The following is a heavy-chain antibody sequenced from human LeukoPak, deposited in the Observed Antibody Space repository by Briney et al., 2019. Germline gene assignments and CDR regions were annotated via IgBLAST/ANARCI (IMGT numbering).Heavy chain of an antibody. V-gene: IGHV4-39*01. Sequence: SETLSLTCTVSGGSISSSSYYWGWIRQPPGKGLEWIRSIYYSGSTYYNPSLKSRVTISVDTSKNQFSLKLSSVTAADTAVYYCARLWFGDLTGWFDPWGQGTPVTVSS. J-gene: IGHJ5*02. D-gene: IGHD3-10*01. CDR2: IYYSGST. CDR3: ARLWFGDLTGWFDP. CDR1: GGSISSSSYY.